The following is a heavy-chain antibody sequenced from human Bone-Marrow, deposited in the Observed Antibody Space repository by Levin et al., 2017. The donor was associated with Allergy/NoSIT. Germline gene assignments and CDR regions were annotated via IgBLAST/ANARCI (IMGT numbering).Heavy chain of an antibody. CDR1: PESFNDYI. D-gene: IGHD5/OR15-5a*01. Sequence: SQTLSLTCGVYPESFNDYIWTWIRQPPGKGLEWIGEISHTGDTDYNPSLKSRVTISLDTSKAHFSLHLLSVTAEDTAVYNCARGTQREMYGSAREHFYDHYMDGWGKGTTVTVSS. J-gene: IGHJ6*03. CDR3: ARGTQREMYGSAREHFYDHYMDG. CDR2: ISHTGDT. V-gene: IGHV4-34*01.